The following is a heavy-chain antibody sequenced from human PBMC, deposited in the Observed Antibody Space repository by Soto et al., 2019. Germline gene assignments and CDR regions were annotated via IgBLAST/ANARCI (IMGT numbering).Heavy chain of an antibody. J-gene: IGHJ5*02. Sequence: NPSETLSLTCTVSGGSISGYYWSWIRQPPGKGLEWIGYIYYSGSTNYNPSLKSRVTISVDTSKNQFSLKLSSVTAADTAVYYRARALRGPNWFDPWGQGTLVTVSS. V-gene: IGHV4-59*01. CDR3: ARALRGPNWFDP. CDR2: IYYSGST. CDR1: GGSISGYY.